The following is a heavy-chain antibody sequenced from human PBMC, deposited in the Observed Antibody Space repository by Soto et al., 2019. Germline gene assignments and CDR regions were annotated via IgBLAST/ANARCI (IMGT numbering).Heavy chain of an antibody. J-gene: IGHJ5*02. Sequence: PSETLSLTFSVSGVSISDHYWSWIRQPAGKGLEWMGRVFKSGRTNINPSLKRLFTMSVDTSKNQVSLNVTSVTAADTAVYYCARDVYFMSFLEGIIALDPWGQGTLVTVSS. D-gene: IGHD3-10*01. CDR1: GVSISDHY. V-gene: IGHV4-4*07. CDR3: ARDVYFMSFLEGIIALDP. CDR2: VFKSGRT.